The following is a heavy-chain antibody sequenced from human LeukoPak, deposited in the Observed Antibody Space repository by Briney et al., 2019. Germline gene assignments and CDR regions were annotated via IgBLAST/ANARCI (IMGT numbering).Heavy chain of an antibody. D-gene: IGHD6-6*01. CDR1: RGSISSGVYY. J-gene: IGHJ4*02. Sequence: SETLSLTCTVSRGSISSGVYYWSWIRQHPGKGLEWLGYIYHSGSTYYNPSLESRISISLDTSKNQFSLKLSSVTAADTAVYYCARSSSSPRLDYWGQGTLVTVSS. CDR3: ARSSSSPRLDY. V-gene: IGHV4-31*03. CDR2: IYHSGST.